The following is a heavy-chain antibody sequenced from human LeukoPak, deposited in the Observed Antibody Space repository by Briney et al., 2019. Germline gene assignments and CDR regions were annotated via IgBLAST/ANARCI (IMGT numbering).Heavy chain of an antibody. D-gene: IGHD6-13*01. CDR1: GFSFSTSW. J-gene: IGHJ2*01. CDR2: IKEDGSRT. CDR3: ARGIASSSIWYWYFDL. V-gene: IGHV3-7*01. Sequence: GGSLRLSCTTSGFSFSTSWMSWVRQTPGKGLEWVANIKEDGSRTYLADAVQGRFSVSRDNAKNSVYLQTSSLRADDTSVYYCARGIASSSIWYWYFDLWGRGTFVSVSS.